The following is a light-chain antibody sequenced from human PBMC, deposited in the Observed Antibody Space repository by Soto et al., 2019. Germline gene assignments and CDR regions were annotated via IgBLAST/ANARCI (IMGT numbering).Light chain of an antibody. V-gene: IGKV3-11*01. CDR1: QNVRSS. CDR2: DAS. CDR3: QQRSSWLLT. Sequence: EFVLTQSPATLSLSPGERATLSCRASQNVRSSLAWYQQKPGQAPRLLIYDASNRATGIPARFSGSGSGTDFTLTISSLEPEDFAVYYCQQRSSWLLTFGGGTKVEIK. J-gene: IGKJ4*01.